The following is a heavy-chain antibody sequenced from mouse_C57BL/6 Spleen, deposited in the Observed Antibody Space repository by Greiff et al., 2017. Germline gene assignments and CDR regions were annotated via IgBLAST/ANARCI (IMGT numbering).Heavy chain of an antibody. Sequence: EVQVVESGGGLVQPGGSMKLSCVASGFTFSNYWMNWVRQSPEKGLEWVAQIRLKSDNYATPYEESVKGRYTITRDDSKSSVYLQMYNLRSEDAGIYYCTGSYWYFAVWGTGTTVTVSS. CDR1: GFTFSNYW. CDR3: TGSYWYFAV. V-gene: IGHV6-3*01. J-gene: IGHJ1*03. CDR2: IRLKSDNYAT.